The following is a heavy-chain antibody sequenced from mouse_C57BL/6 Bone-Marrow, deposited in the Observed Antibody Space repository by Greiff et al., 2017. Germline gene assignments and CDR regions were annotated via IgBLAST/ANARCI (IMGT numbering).Heavy chain of an antibody. CDR1: GYTFTSYW. D-gene: IGHD2-2*01. Sequence: QVQLQQPGAELVRPGTSVKLSCKASGYTFTSYWMHWVKQRPGQGLEWIGVIDPSDSYTNYNQKFKGKATLTVDTSSSTAYMQLSSLTSEASAVYYCAGWLRETYWGKGTLVTVSA. CDR2: IDPSDSYT. J-gene: IGHJ3*01. CDR3: AGWLRETY. V-gene: IGHV1-59*01.